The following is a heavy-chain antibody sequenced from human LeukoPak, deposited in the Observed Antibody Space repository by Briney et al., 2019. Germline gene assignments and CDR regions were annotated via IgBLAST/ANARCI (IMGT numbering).Heavy chain of an antibody. CDR3: AKGFRGSGSYLRADY. Sequence: GGSLRLSCAASGFTFSSYGMHWVRQAPGKGLEWVAVISYDGSNKYYADSVKGRFTISGDNSKNTLYLQMNSLRAEDTAVYYCAKGFRGSGSYLRADYWGQGTLVTVSS. V-gene: IGHV3-30*18. CDR2: ISYDGSNK. D-gene: IGHD1-26*01. J-gene: IGHJ4*02. CDR1: GFTFSSYG.